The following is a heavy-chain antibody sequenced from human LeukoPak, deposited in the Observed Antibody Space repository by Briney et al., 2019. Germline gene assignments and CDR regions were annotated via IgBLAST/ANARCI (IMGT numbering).Heavy chain of an antibody. CDR3: AAVPWFGELLDY. CDR2: IVVGSGNT. V-gene: IGHV1-58*01. D-gene: IGHD3-10*01. CDR1: GFTFTSSA. Sequence: ASVKVSCRASGFTFTSSAVQWVRQARGQRLEWIGWIVVGSGNTNYAQKFQERVTITRDMSTSTAYMELSSLRSEDTAVYYCAAVPWFGELLDYRGQGTLVTVSS. J-gene: IGHJ4*02.